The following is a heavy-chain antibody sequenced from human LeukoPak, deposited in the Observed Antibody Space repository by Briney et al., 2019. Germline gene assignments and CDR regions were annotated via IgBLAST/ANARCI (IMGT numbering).Heavy chain of an antibody. Sequence: SETLSLTCTVSGGPISSYYWSWIRQPPGKGLEGIGYIYYSGSTNDNPSLKSRVTMSLDTSKNQFSLKLSSVTAADTAVYYCARRGQGGYSSTWYFDYWGQGTLVTVSS. CDR3: ARRGQGGYSSTWYFDY. D-gene: IGHD6-13*01. V-gene: IGHV4-59*08. CDR2: IYYSGST. J-gene: IGHJ4*02. CDR1: GGPISSYY.